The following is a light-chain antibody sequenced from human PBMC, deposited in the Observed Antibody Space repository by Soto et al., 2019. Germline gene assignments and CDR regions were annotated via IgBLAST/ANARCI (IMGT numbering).Light chain of an antibody. CDR3: SSYAGSSNV. CDR1: RSDVGGYNY. Sequence: QSALTQPPSASGSPGQSVAISCTGTRSDVGGYNYVSWYQQHPGKAPKLMIYEVNKRPSGVPDRFSGSKSGNTASLTVSGLQAEDEAEDYCSSYAGSSNVFGTGTKLTGL. CDR2: EVN. J-gene: IGLJ1*01. V-gene: IGLV2-8*01.